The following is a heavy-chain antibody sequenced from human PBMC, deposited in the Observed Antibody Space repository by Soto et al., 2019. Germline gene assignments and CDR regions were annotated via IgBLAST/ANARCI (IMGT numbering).Heavy chain of an antibody. V-gene: IGHV4-30-4*08. D-gene: IGHD7-27*01. Sequence: SETLSLTCTVSGDSISRGAYYWTWIRQHPGKGLEWIGYIYNSGRTYYNPSLKSRLTISIDTSKNQFSLKLWSVSAADTAVYYCARGSSGDKVDYWGQGILVTVSS. CDR2: IYNSGRT. J-gene: IGHJ4*02. CDR1: GDSISRGAYY. CDR3: ARGSSGDKVDY.